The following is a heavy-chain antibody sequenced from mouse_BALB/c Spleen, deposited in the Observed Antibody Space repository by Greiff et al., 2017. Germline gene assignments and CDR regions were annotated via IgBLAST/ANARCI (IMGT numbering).Heavy chain of an antibody. D-gene: IGHD2-3*01. CDR2: INPYNDGT. J-gene: IGHJ4*01. Sequence: EVKLMESGPELVKPGASVKMSCKASGYTFTSYVMHWVKQKPGQGLEWIGYINPYNDGTKYNEKFKGKATLTSDKSSSTAYMELSSLTSEDSAVYYCASKGDDGYYNAMDYWGQGTSVTVSS. CDR1: GYTFTSYV. CDR3: ASKGDDGYYNAMDY. V-gene: IGHV1-14*01.